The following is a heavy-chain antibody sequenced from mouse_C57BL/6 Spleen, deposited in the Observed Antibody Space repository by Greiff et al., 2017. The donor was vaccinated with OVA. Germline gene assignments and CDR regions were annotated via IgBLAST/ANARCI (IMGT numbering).Heavy chain of an antibody. Sequence: QVQLQQPGAELVKPGASVKMSCKASGYTFTSYWITWVKQRPGQGLEWIGDIYPGSGSTNYNEKFKSKATLTVDTSSSTAYMQRSSLTSEDSAVYYCARSPVYYCSPYYAMDYWGQGTSVTVSS. J-gene: IGHJ4*01. V-gene: IGHV1-55*01. CDR1: GYTFTSYW. D-gene: IGHD1-1*01. CDR2: IYPGSGST. CDR3: ARSPVYYCSPYYAMDY.